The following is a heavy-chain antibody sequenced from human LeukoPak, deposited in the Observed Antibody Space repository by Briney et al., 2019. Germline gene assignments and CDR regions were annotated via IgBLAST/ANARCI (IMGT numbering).Heavy chain of an antibody. Sequence: QPGGSLRLSCAASGFTFSNYEMNWVRQAPGKGLEWVAFIRYDGSNKYYADSVKGRFTISRDNSKNTLYLQMNSLRAEDTAVYYCAKSSQNILWWPPGGAFDIWGQGTMVTVSS. V-gene: IGHV3-30*02. J-gene: IGHJ3*02. CDR3: AKSSQNILWWPPGGAFDI. D-gene: IGHD2-21*01. CDR1: GFTFSNYE. CDR2: IRYDGSNK.